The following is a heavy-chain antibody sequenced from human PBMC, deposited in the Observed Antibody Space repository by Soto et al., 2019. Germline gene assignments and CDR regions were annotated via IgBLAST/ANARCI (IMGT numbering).Heavy chain of an antibody. V-gene: IGHV3-30-3*01. CDR2: ISYDGSNK. D-gene: IGHD6-6*01. CDR1: GLTFSSYA. J-gene: IGHJ4*02. Sequence: QVQLVESGGGVVQPGRSLRLSCAASGLTFSSYAMHWVRQAPGKGLEWVAVISYDGSNKYYADSVKGRFTISRDNSKNTLYLQLNSLRAEDTAVYYCASSYSSSSDFDYWGQGTLVTVSS. CDR3: ASSYSSSSDFDY.